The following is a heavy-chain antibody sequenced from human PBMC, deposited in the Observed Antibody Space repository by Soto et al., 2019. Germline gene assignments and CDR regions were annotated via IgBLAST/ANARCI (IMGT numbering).Heavy chain of an antibody. CDR1: GGSISTGGYY. V-gene: IGHV4-31*03. J-gene: IGHJ3*02. D-gene: IGHD4-17*01. Sequence: QVQLQESGPGLVKPSQTLSLTCTVSGGSISTGGYYWSCIRQHPGRGLEWIGYIYHSGMTFSNPSLQSRVAISIDTSENQISLKLSSVTAADTAVYYCATVRWELHDAFDIWGHGTMVSVSS. CDR2: IYHSGMT. CDR3: ATVRWELHDAFDI.